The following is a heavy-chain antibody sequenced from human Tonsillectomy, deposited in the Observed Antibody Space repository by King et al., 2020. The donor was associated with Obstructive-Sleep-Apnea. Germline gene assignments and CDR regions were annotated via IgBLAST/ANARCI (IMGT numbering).Heavy chain of an antibody. V-gene: IGHV4-31*03. Sequence: VQLQESGPGLVKPSQTLSLTCTVSGGSISSGGYYWSWIRQHPGKGLEWIGYIYYSGSTYYNPSLKSRVTISVDTSKNQFSLKLSAVTAADTPVYYCARDTPVTTSYYYGMDVWGQGTTVTVSS. J-gene: IGHJ6*02. D-gene: IGHD4-17*01. CDR2: IYYSGST. CDR1: GGSISSGGYY. CDR3: ARDTPVTTSYYYGMDV.